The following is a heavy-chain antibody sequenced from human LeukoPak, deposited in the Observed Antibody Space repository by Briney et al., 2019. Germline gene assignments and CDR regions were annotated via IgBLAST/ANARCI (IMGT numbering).Heavy chain of an antibody. CDR3: ARSYSNHLFGMDV. D-gene: IGHD4-11*01. CDR2: MYSGGST. J-gene: IGHJ6*02. V-gene: IGHV3-66*01. Sequence: PGRSLRLSCAASGFTVSSYYMTWVRQAPGKGLEWVSVMYSGGSTYYADPVKGRVAISRDNSRNTVFLQMNSVRVEDTAVYYCARSYSNHLFGMDVWGQGTAVTVSS. CDR1: GFTVSSYY.